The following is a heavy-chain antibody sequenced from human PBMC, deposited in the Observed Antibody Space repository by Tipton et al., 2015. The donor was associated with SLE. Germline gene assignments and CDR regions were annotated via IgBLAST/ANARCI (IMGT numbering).Heavy chain of an antibody. D-gene: IGHD6-13*01. CDR3: AREDSSSKKGAFDI. CDR2: IYHSGST. J-gene: IGHJ3*02. V-gene: IGHV4-38-2*02. CDR1: GYSISSGYY. Sequence: LRLSCTVSGYSISSGYYWGWIRQPPGKGLEWIGSIYHSGSTYYNPSLKSRVTISVDTSKNQFSLKLSSVTAADTAVYYCAREDSSSKKGAFDIWGQGTMVTVSS.